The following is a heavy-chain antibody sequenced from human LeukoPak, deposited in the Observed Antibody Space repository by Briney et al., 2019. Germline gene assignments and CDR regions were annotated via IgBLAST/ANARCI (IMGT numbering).Heavy chain of an antibody. CDR1: GFTVSSNY. J-gene: IGHJ4*02. Sequence: GGSLRLSCAASGFTVSSNYMSWVRQAPGKGLEWVSVIYSGGSTYYADSVKGRFTISRDNSKNTLYLQMNSLRAEDTAVYYCARDVTYYDILTGYQSFDYWGQGTLVTVSS. CDR3: ARDVTYYDILTGYQSFDY. V-gene: IGHV3-66*01. CDR2: IYSGGST. D-gene: IGHD3-9*01.